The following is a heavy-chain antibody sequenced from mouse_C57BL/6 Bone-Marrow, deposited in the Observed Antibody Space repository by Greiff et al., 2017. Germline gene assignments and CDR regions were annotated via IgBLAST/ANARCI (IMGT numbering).Heavy chain of an antibody. V-gene: IGHV5-9-1*02. CDR1: GFTFSSYA. CDR2: ISSGGDYI. D-gene: IGHD1-1*01. Sequence: EVHLVESGDGLVKPGGSLKLSCAASGFTFSSYAMSWVRQTPEKRLEWVAYISSGGDYIYYADTVKGRFTIFRDNARNTLYLQISSLKSEDTARYYCTRDTEFTTVYFDYWGQGTTLTVSS. J-gene: IGHJ2*01. CDR3: TRDTEFTTVYFDY.